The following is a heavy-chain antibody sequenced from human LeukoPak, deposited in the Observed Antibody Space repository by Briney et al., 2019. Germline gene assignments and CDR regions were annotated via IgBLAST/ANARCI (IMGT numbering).Heavy chain of an antibody. D-gene: IGHD3-10*01. J-gene: IGHJ3*02. CDR3: ARQSFGEHGAFDI. Sequence: SETLSLTCAVYGGSFSGYYWSWIRQPPGKGLEWIGEINHSGSTNYNPSLKSRVTISVDTSKNQFSLKLSSVTAADTAVYYCARQSFGEHGAFDIWGQGTMVTVSS. CDR1: GGSFSGYY. CDR2: INHSGST. V-gene: IGHV4-34*01.